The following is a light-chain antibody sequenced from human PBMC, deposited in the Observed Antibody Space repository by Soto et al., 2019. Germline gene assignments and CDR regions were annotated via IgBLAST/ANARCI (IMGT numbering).Light chain of an antibody. J-gene: IGKJ1*01. Sequence: DIVMTQSPESLAVSLGERATINCKSSQSVLYNSNNKNYLAWYQQKPGQPPRLLISWASTRESGVPDRFSGSGSGTDFTLTISSLQAEDVAVYYCQQYYTTPQTFGQGTKVDIK. CDR2: WAS. CDR1: QSVLYNSNNKNY. CDR3: QQYYTTPQT. V-gene: IGKV4-1*01.